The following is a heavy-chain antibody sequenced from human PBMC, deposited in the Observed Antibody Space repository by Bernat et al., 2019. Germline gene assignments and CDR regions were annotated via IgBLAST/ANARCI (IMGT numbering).Heavy chain of an antibody. CDR3: AKSYGFGEPSFGMDV. Sequence: QVQLVESGGGVVQPGRSLRLSCAASGFTFSSYGMHWVRQAPGKGLEWVAVISYDGSNKYYADSVKGRFTISIDNSKNTLYLQMNSLRAEDTAVYYCAKSYGFGEPSFGMDVWGQGTTVTVSS. CDR1: GFTFSSYG. D-gene: IGHD3-10*01. CDR2: ISYDGSNK. V-gene: IGHV3-30*18. J-gene: IGHJ6*02.